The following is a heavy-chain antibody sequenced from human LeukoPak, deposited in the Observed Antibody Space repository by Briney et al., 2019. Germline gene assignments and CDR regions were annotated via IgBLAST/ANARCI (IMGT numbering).Heavy chain of an antibody. V-gene: IGHV1-69*13. Sequence: SVKVSCKASGGIFSSYAISWVRQAPGQGLEWMGGIIPIFGTPNYAQKFQGRVTITADESTSTAYMDLSSLTSEDTAVYYCARMSGRYYVRIDYWGQGTLVTVSS. CDR2: IIPIFGTP. CDR1: GGIFSSYA. J-gene: IGHJ4*02. D-gene: IGHD3-10*01. CDR3: ARMSGRYYVRIDY.